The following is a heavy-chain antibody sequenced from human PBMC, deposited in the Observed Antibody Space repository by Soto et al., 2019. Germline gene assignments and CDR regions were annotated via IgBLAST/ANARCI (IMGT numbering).Heavy chain of an antibody. V-gene: IGHV5-10-1*01. CDR3: ARRGGEYSSTWAFDY. Sequence: GESLKISCKGSGYSFTSYWISWVRQMPGKGLEWMGRIDPSDSYTNYSPSFQGHVTISADKSISTAYLQWSSLKASDTAIYYCARRGGEYSSTWAFDYWGQGTLVTVSS. CDR1: GYSFTSYW. CDR2: IDPSDSYT. J-gene: IGHJ4*02. D-gene: IGHD6-13*01.